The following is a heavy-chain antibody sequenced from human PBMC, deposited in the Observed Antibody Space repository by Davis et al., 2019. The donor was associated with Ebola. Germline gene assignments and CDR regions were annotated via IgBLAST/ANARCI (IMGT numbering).Heavy chain of an antibody. CDR2: ISAYNGNT. J-gene: IGHJ6*02. Sequence: ASVKVSCKASGGTFSSYTITWVRQAPGQGLEWMGWISAYNGNTNYAQKFQGRVTMTTDTSTSIVYMELSSLRSDDTAVYYCASGHCSSTSCYHYYYGVDVWGQGTTVTVSS. V-gene: IGHV1-18*01. D-gene: IGHD2-2*01. CDR3: ASGHCSSTSCYHYYYGVDV. CDR1: GGTFSSYT.